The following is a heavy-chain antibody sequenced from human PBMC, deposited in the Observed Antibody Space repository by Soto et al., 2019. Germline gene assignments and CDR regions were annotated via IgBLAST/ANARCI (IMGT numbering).Heavy chain of an antibody. CDR2: INPKSGGT. Sequence: QVQLVQSGAEVKKPGASVNVSCKASGYTFTVYYMHWVRQAPGQGLEWMGWINPKSGGTKYPQKFQGRVTMPWDTSISTAYMALTRLRSDDTAVYYCARDLAKGGGSAGFDYWGQGTLVTVSS. V-gene: IGHV1-2*02. D-gene: IGHD1-26*01. CDR1: GYTFTVYY. CDR3: ARDLAKGGGSAGFDY. J-gene: IGHJ4*02.